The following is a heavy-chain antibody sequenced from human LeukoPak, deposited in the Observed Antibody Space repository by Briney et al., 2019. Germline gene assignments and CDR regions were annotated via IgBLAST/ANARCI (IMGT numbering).Heavy chain of an antibody. CDR1: GFTFSSYG. D-gene: IGHD2-21*02. Sequence: PGGSLRLSCAASGFTFSSYGMSWVRQAPGKGLEWVSAISGSGGSTYYADSVKGRFTISRDNSKNTLYLQMNSLRAEDTAVYYCAKDPGVMTHYYYYYLDVWGKGTTVTVSS. CDR2: ISGSGGST. CDR3: AKDPGVMTHYYYYYLDV. J-gene: IGHJ6*03. V-gene: IGHV3-23*01.